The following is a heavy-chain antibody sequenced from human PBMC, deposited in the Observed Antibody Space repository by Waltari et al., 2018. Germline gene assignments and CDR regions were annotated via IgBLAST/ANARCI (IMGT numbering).Heavy chain of an antibody. Sequence: QVQLQESGPGLVKPSETLSLTCTVSGGSISSYYWSWIRQPPGKGLEWIGYIYTRWSTNYHPSLKSRVTISVDTSKNQFSLKLSSVTAADTAVYYCARGLEMATQVIFDYWGQGTLVTVSS. V-gene: IGHV4-4*09. J-gene: IGHJ4*02. D-gene: IGHD3-3*01. CDR3: ARGLEMATQVIFDY. CDR2: IYTRWST. CDR1: GGSISSYY.